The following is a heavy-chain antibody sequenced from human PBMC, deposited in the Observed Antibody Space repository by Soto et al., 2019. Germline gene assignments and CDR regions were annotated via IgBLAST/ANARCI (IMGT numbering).Heavy chain of an antibody. CDR2: INHSGST. J-gene: IGHJ5*02. CDR3: ARGSGRDFWSGGGNWFDP. D-gene: IGHD3-3*01. V-gene: IGHV4-34*01. Sequence: SETLSLTCAVYGGSFSGYYWSWIRQPPGKGLEWIGEINHSGSTNYNPSLKSRVTISVDTSKNQFSLKLSSVTAADTAVYYCARGSGRDFWSGGGNWFDPWGQGTLVTVSS. CDR1: GGSFSGYY.